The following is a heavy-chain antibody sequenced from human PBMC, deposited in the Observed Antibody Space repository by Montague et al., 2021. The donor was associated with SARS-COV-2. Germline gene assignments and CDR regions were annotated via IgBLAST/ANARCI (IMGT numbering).Heavy chain of an antibody. Sequence: SETLSLTCTVSGGSIDSFYWSWIRRPPGKGLEWIGCIFHSGSTYXNPSLKSRVSMSVDTPKNQVSLRLSSLTAADTAVYYCARGGYYDNTGYYSDYYYNMDVWGQGTTVTVSS. D-gene: IGHD3-22*01. CDR2: IFHSGST. V-gene: IGHV4-59*12. CDR1: GGSIDSFY. CDR3: ARGGYYDNTGYYSDYYYNMDV. J-gene: IGHJ6*02.